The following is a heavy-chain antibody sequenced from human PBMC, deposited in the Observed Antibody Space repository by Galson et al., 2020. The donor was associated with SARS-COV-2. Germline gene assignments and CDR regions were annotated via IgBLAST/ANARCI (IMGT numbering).Heavy chain of an antibody. V-gene: IGHV1-18*04. D-gene: IGHD5-18*01. CDR2: ISAYNGNT. Sequence: ASVKVSCKASGYTFTSYGISWVRQAPGQGLEWMGWISAYNGNTNYAQKLQGRVTMTTDTSTSTAYMELRSLRSDDTAVYYCAGGGGYSYGHTYYYYGMDVWGQGTTVTVSS. CDR1: GYTFTSYG. J-gene: IGHJ6*02. CDR3: AGGGGYSYGHTYYYYGMDV.